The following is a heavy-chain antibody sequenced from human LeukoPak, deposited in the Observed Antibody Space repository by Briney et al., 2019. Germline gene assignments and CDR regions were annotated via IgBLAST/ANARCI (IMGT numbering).Heavy chain of an antibody. CDR3: TTDSGYTSPL. V-gene: IGHV3-74*01. D-gene: IGHD5-18*01. CDR1: GFTFSSYR. CDR2: INDDGGDT. Sequence: GGSLRLSCAASGFTFSSYRMHWVRQAPGKGLVWVSRINDDGGDTTYADSVKGQFTISRDNAKNTLYLQMNSVRAEDTAVYYCTTDSGYTSPLWGQGTLVTVSS. J-gene: IGHJ4*02.